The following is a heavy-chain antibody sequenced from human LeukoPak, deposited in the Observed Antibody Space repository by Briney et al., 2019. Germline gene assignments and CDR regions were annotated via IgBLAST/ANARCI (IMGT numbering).Heavy chain of an antibody. CDR2: ISYDGSNK. D-gene: IGHD6-13*01. CDR1: GFTFSSYG. J-gene: IGHJ4*02. Sequence: PGGSLRLSCAASGFTFSSYGMHWVRQAPGKGLEWVAVISYDGSNKYYADSVKGRFTISRDNSKNTLYLQMNSLRAEDTAVYYCARDRGVYSSSWRYRELDYWGQGTLVTVSS. CDR3: ARDRGVYSSSWRYRELDY. V-gene: IGHV3-30*03.